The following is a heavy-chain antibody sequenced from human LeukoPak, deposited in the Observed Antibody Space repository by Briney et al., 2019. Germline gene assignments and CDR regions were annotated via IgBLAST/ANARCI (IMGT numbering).Heavy chain of an antibody. D-gene: IGHD1-26*01. CDR1: GFTFSSYD. CDR2: IGTAGDT. V-gene: IGHV3-13*01. J-gene: IGHJ6*02. Sequence: SGGSLRLSCAASGFTFSSYDMHWVRQATGKGLEWVSAIGTAGDTYYPGSVKGRFTISRENAKNSLYLQMNSLRAGDTAVYYCARVERPKEWELEKDYYYYGMDVWGQGTTVTVSS. CDR3: ARVERPKEWELEKDYYYYGMDV.